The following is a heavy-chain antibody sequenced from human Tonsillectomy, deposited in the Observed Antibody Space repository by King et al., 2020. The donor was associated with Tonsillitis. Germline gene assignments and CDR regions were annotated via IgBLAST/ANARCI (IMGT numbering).Heavy chain of an antibody. Sequence: VQLVESGGSLVQPGGSLRLSCAASGITFSDYGMNWVRQAPGKGLEWISYIGNGGGSIKYADSVRGRFSISRDNAKNSLFLQMNSLRAEDSAVYYCASKRFGGWNVDCWGQGTLVTVSS. CDR3: ASKRFGGWNVDC. CDR2: IGNGGGSI. V-gene: IGHV3-48*01. J-gene: IGHJ4*02. CDR1: GITFSDYG. D-gene: IGHD1-1*01.